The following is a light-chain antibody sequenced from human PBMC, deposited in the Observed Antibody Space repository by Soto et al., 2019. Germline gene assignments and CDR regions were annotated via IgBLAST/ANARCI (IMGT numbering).Light chain of an antibody. CDR2: DAS. CDR1: QNIRSR. Sequence: DFPMTQSPSTLSASVGDRVTITCRASQNIRSRLAWFQQKPGKAPKILIYDASSLESGVPQRFSGSGSGTECTLTISSLQTDDFATYYCQQYNSYPWTFVQGTKVDI. V-gene: IGKV1-5*01. CDR3: QQYNSYPWT. J-gene: IGKJ1*01.